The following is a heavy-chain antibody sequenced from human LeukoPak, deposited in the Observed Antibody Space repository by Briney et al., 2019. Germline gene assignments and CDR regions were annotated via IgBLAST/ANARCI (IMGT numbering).Heavy chain of an antibody. V-gene: IGHV1-46*01. J-gene: IGHJ3*02. D-gene: IGHD1-26*01. CDR1: GGTFSSYA. Sequence: ASVKVSCKASGGTFSSYAISWVRQAPGQGLEWMGIINPSGGSTSYAQKFQGRVTMTRDTSTSTVYMELSSLRSEDTAVYYCARYSGSFDAFDIWGQGTMVTVSS. CDR2: INPSGGST. CDR3: ARYSGSFDAFDI.